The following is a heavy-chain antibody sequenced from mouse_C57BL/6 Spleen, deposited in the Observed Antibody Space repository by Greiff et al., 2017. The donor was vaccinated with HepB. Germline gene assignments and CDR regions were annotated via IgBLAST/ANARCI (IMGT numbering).Heavy chain of an antibody. D-gene: IGHD1-1*01. J-gene: IGHJ2*01. V-gene: IGHV1-64*01. CDR1: GYTFTSYW. CDR3: ASPLFITAVVGQVDY. Sequence: QVQLKQPGAELVKPGASVKLSCKASGYTFTSYWMHWVKQRPGQGLEWIGMIHPNSGSTNYNEKFKSKATLTVDKSSSTAYMQLSSLTSEDSAVYYCASPLFITAVVGQVDYWGQGTTLTVSS. CDR2: IHPNSGST.